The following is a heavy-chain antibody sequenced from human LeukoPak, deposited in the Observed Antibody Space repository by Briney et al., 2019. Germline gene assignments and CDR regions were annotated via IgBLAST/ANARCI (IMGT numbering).Heavy chain of an antibody. J-gene: IGHJ6*03. Sequence: GGPLRLSCAASGFTFTSYWMSWVRQAPGKGPEWVANIKQAGSDKYYVDSVKGRFTISRDNAKNSLYLQMITLRAEDTAVYYCARQVGYYDSSGFYPSGTYYMDVWGKGTTVTVSS. D-gene: IGHD3-22*01. V-gene: IGHV3-7*01. CDR2: IKQAGSDK. CDR1: GFTFTSYW. CDR3: ARQVGYYDSSGFYPSGTYYMDV.